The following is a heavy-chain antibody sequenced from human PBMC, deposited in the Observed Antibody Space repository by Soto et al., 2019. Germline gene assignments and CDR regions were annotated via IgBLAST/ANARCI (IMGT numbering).Heavy chain of an antibody. CDR2: ISTYNGNT. Sequence: QVQLVQSGAEVKKPGASVKVSCKVSGYSFITYGVSWVRQAPGQGLDWMGWISTYNGNTKYEERLQGRVTMTTDTTTSKAYMGLRSLISDDTAVYYCARGPWDYHDNSGKYFLDYWGQGTLVTVSS. CDR1: GYSFITYG. V-gene: IGHV1-18*01. J-gene: IGHJ4*02. CDR3: ARGPWDYHDNSGKYFLDY. D-gene: IGHD3-22*01.